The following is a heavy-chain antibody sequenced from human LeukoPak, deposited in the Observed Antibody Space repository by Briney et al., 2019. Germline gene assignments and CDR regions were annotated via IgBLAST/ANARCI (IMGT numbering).Heavy chain of an antibody. D-gene: IGHD3-10*01. CDR1: GGSFSGYY. Sequence: SETLSLTCAVYGGSFSGYYWSWIRQPPGRGLEWMGQINHSGGTNYNPSLKGRVTISVDTSKNQLSLKLRSVTAADTAVYYCAREGRLLRGNIVTPYSWFDPWGQGTLVTVSS. V-gene: IGHV4-34*01. J-gene: IGHJ5*02. CDR2: INHSGGT. CDR3: AREGRLLRGNIVTPYSWFDP.